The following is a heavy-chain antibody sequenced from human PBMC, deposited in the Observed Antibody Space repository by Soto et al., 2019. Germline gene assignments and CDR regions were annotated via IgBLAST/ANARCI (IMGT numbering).Heavy chain of an antibody. CDR2: MNPNSGNT. J-gene: IGHJ5*02. CDR1: GYPFTSYD. D-gene: IGHD3-3*01. CDR3: ARGGTYYDFWSGYYHPVGWFDP. Sequence: XSVKVSCNASGYPFTSYDINWGRQATGQGLEWMGWMNPNSGNTGYAQKFQGRVTMTRNTSISTAYMELSSLRSEDTAVYYCARGGTYYDFWSGYYHPVGWFDPWGQGTLVTVSS. V-gene: IGHV1-8*01.